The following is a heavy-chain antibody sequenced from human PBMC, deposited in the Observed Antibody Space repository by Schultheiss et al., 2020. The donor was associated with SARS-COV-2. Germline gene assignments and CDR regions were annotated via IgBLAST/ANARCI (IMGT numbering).Heavy chain of an antibody. V-gene: IGHV4-39*01. Sequence: GSLRLSCTVSGGSISSSSYYWGWIRQPPGKGLEWIGSIYYSGSTYYNPSLKSRVTISVDTSKNQFSLKLSSVTAADTAVYYCAILLRGAFDPWGQGTLVTVSS. CDR2: IYYSGST. D-gene: IGHD2-15*01. CDR1: GGSISSSSYY. J-gene: IGHJ5*02. CDR3: AILLRGAFDP.